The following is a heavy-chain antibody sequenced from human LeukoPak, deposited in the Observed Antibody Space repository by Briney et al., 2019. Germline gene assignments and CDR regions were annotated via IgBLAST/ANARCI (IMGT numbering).Heavy chain of an antibody. CDR1: GGSISSYY. V-gene: IGHV4-4*07. J-gene: IGHJ6*02. D-gene: IGHD3-10*01. Sequence: SETLSLTCTVSGGSISSYYWSWIRQPAGKGLEWIGRIYTSGSTNYNPSLKSRVTMSVDTSKNQFSLKLSSVTAADTAVYYCARGGQYGSGSYYTYYYYGMDVWGQGTTVTVS. CDR2: IYTSGST. CDR3: ARGGQYGSGSYYTYYYYGMDV.